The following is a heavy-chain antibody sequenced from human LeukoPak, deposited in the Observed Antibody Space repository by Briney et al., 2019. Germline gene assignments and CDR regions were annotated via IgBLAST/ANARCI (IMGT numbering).Heavy chain of an antibody. CDR1: GFTFSSSA. J-gene: IGHJ4*02. CDR2: IKQDGSEK. Sequence: GGSLRLSCAASGFTFSSSAMSWVRQAPGKGLEWVANIKQDGSEKYYVDSVKGRFTISRDNAKNSLYLQMNSLRAEDTAVYYCAREYQFLEWLYFDYWGQGTLVTVSS. V-gene: IGHV3-7*03. CDR3: AREYQFLEWLYFDY. D-gene: IGHD3-3*01.